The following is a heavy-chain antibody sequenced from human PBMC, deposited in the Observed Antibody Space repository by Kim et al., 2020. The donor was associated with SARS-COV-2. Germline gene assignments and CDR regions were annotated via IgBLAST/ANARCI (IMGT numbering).Heavy chain of an antibody. J-gene: IGHJ6*02. D-gene: IGHD6-13*01. V-gene: IGHV3-21*01. CDR3: ARDVKQQLVIYYYYGMDV. CDR1: GFTFSSYS. CDR2: ISSSSSYI. Sequence: GGSLRLSCAASGFTFSSYSMNWVRQAPGKGLEWVSSISSSSSYIYYADSVKGRFTISRDNAKNSLYLQMNSLRAEDTAVYYCARDVKQQLVIYYYYGMDVWGQGTTVTVSS.